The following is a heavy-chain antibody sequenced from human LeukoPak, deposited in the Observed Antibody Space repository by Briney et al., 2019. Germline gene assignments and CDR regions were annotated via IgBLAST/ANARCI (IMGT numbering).Heavy chain of an antibody. CDR2: IYSGGST. D-gene: IGHD4-23*01. Sequence: PGRSLRLSCAASGFTVSSNYMSWVRQAPGKGLEWVSVIYSGGSTYYADSVKGRFTISRDNSKNTLYLQMNSLRAEDTAVYYCARDQGGNPWRGNETIDYWGQGTLVTVSS. V-gene: IGHV3-66*01. CDR3: ARDQGGNPWRGNETIDY. CDR1: GFTVSSNY. J-gene: IGHJ4*02.